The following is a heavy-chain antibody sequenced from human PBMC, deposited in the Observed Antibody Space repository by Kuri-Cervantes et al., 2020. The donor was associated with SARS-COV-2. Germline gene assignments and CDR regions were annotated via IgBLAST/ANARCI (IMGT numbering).Heavy chain of an antibody. CDR2: IYFSGST. D-gene: IGHD4/OR15-4a*01. V-gene: IGHV4-39*01. CDR1: GCSISSGDYY. Sequence: SETLSLTCTVSGCSISSGDYYWSWVRQSPGKGLEWIGSIYFSGSTFYNPSLATRVPISVDTSNNQVSLRLSSVTAADTALYFYARQDVTMAMMTINYYYYYYMDVWGEGTTVTVSS. CDR3: ARQDVTMAMMTINYYYYYYMDV. J-gene: IGHJ6*03.